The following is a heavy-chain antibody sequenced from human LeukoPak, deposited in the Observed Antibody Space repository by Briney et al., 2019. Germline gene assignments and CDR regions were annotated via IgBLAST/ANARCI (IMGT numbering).Heavy chain of an antibody. Sequence: GGSLRLSCAASGFTFSTYDMSWIRQAPGKGLEWVAYICYDGSATYYADSVKGRFIISRDNSRSTSDLQMNSLRAEDTAVYYCAREGDSRWGELSPWGQGTLVTVSS. D-gene: IGHD3-16*02. J-gene: IGHJ1*01. CDR1: GFTFSTYD. V-gene: IGHV3-33*08. CDR2: ICYDGSAT. CDR3: AREGDSRWGELSP.